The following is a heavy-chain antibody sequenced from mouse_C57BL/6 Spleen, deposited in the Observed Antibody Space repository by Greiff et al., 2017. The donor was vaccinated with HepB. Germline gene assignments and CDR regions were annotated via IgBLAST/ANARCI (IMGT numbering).Heavy chain of an antibody. D-gene: IGHD2-1*01. CDR2: IDPENGDT. Sequence: EVQLQQSGAELVRPGASVKLSCTASGFNIKDDYMHWVKQRPEQGLEWIGWIDPENGDTEYASKFQGKATITADTSSNTAYLQLSSLTSEDTAVYYCTTGYGNYPSMDYWGQGTSVTVSS. J-gene: IGHJ4*01. V-gene: IGHV14-4*01. CDR3: TTGYGNYPSMDY. CDR1: GFNIKDDY.